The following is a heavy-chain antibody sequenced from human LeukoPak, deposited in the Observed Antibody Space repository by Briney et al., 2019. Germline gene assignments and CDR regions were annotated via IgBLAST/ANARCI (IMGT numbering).Heavy chain of an antibody. V-gene: IGHV3-23*01. CDR1: GFTFSSYA. CDR3: AKDRLRYLDWLPFDY. J-gene: IGHJ4*02. D-gene: IGHD3-9*01. Sequence: PGGSLRLSCAASGFTFSSYAMSWVRQAPGKGLEWVSAISGSGGSTYYADSVKGRFTISRDNSKNTLYLQMNSLRAEDTAVYYCAKDRLRYLDWLPFDYWGQGTLVTVSS. CDR2: ISGSGGST.